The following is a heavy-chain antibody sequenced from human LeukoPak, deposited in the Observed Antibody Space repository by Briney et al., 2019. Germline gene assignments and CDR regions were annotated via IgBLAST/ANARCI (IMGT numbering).Heavy chain of an antibody. J-gene: IGHJ4*02. CDR2: IKKGGSEK. Sequence: GVSLRLSCAASGFTFSSYGMHWVRQAPGKGLEWVAKIKKGGSEKYYVDSVKGRFTISRDNAKTSLFLQMNSLRAEDTAVYYCARDLSGITGYTYGRGIDYWGQGTLVTVSS. CDR3: ARDLSGITGYTYGRGIDY. D-gene: IGHD5-18*01. CDR1: GFTFSSYG. V-gene: IGHV3-7*01.